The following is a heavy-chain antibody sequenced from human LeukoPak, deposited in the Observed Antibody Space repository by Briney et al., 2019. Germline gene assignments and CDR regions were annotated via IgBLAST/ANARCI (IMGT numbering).Heavy chain of an antibody. CDR1: GFTFSSYE. J-gene: IGHJ4*02. Sequence: PGGSLRLSCAASGFTFSSYEMNWVRQAPGKGLEWVSYISSSGSIIYDADSVKGRFTIFRDNAKNSLYLQMISLRAEDTGVYYCARGRVGIVGATTTVDYWGQGTPVTVSS. CDR3: ARGRVGIVGATTTVDY. CDR2: ISSSGSII. D-gene: IGHD1-26*01. V-gene: IGHV3-48*03.